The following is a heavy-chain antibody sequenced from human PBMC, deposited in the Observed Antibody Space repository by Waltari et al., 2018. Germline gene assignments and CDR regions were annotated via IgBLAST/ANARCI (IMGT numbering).Heavy chain of an antibody. J-gene: IGHJ4*02. CDR3: ARDSGDYSWSY. D-gene: IGHD4-4*01. CDR2: ISAYTGNK. CDR1: GYTFSTYA. V-gene: IGHV1-18*01. Sequence: QVHLVQSGAELRKPGASVKVSCMTSGYTFSTYAISWVRQAPGQGLEWLGWISAYTGNKNDAQKVQERIMLTTDTSTSTAYLELGSLTSDDTAVYYCARDSGDYSWSYWGQGTLVTVSS.